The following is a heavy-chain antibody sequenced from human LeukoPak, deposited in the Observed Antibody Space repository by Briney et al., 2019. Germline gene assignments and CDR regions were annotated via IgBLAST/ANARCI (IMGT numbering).Heavy chain of an antibody. D-gene: IGHD1-1*01. J-gene: IGHJ4*02. V-gene: IGHV4-39*01. CDR1: GGSITSDQSY. CDR2: MYYSGST. Sequence: SETLSLTCSVSGGSITSDQSYWGWIRQPPGKGLEWIGTMYYSGSTYYKSSLKSRITIYADMSKNQFSLKLSSVTAADTAVYYCARAAASWQRRGYFDYWGQGTLLTVSS. CDR3: ARAAASWQRRGYFDY.